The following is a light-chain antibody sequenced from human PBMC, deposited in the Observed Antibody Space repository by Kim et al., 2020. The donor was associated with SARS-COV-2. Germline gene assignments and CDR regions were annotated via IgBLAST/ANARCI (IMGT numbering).Light chain of an antibody. J-gene: IGKJ4*01. CDR2: DAF. Sequence: EIVLTQSPATLSLSPGERATLSCRASQSVSSYLAWYQQKPGQAPRLLIYDAFNRATGIPARFSGSGSGTDFTLTISGLEPEDFAVYYCQQRSNWPLTFGGGTKVDIK. V-gene: IGKV3-11*01. CDR1: QSVSSY. CDR3: QQRSNWPLT.